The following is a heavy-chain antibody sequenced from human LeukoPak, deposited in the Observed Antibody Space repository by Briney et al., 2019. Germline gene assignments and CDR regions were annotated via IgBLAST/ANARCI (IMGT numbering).Heavy chain of an antibody. V-gene: IGHV4-39*07. J-gene: IGHJ6*03. CDR2: IYYSGST. CDR1: GGSISSSSYY. D-gene: IGHD5-18*01. CDR3: ARGLKSGAGYYYYYYYMDV. Sequence: SETLSLTCTVSGGSISSSSYYWGWIRQPPGKGLEWIGSIYYSGSTYYNPSLKSRVTISVDTSKNQFSLKLSSVTAADTAVYYCARGLKSGAGYYYYYYYMDVWGKGTTVTISS.